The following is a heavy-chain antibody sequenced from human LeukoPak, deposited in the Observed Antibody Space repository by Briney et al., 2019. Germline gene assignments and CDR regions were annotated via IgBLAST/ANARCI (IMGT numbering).Heavy chain of an antibody. CDR1: GFTFDDYG. CDR2: INWNGGST. CDR3: ARGTLKAAATDFDY. Sequence: RTGGSLRLSCAASGFTFDDYGMSWVRQAPGKGLEWVSGINWNGGSTGYADSVKGRFTISRDHAKNSLYLQMNSLRAEDTALYYCARGTLKAAATDFDYWGQGTLVTVSS. J-gene: IGHJ4*02. V-gene: IGHV3-20*04. D-gene: IGHD6-13*01.